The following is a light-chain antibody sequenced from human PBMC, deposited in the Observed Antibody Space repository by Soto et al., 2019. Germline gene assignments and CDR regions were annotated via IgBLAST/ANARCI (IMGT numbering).Light chain of an antibody. J-gene: IGKJ3*01. CDR3: QHYGNSLFT. V-gene: IGKV3-11*01. CDR2: DAS. CDR1: QSVSSY. Sequence: EIVLTQSPATLSLSPGERATLSCRASQSVSSYLAWYQQKPGQAPRLLIYDASNRATGIPARFSGSGSGTDFTLTISSLEPEDFAVYYCQHYGNSLFTFGPGTKVDIK.